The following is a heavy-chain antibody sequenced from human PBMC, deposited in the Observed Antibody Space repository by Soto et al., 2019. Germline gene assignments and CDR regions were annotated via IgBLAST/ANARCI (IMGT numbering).Heavy chain of an antibody. CDR1: GGSISSGGYY. CDR3: ARSATNQYSSSWSFDY. D-gene: IGHD6-13*01. Sequence: PSETLSLTCTVSGGSISSGGYYWSWIRQHPGKGLEWMGYIYYSGSTYYNPSLKSRVTISVDTSKTQFSLKLRSVTAADTAVYYCARSATNQYSSSWSFDYWGQGTLVTLPS. V-gene: IGHV4-31*03. J-gene: IGHJ4*02. CDR2: IYYSGST.